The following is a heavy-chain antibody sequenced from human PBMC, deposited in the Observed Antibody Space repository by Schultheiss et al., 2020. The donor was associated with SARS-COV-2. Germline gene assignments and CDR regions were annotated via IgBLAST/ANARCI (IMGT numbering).Heavy chain of an antibody. CDR3: ARVAPFDI. J-gene: IGHJ4*02. CDR2: ISYDGSNK. D-gene: IGHD2-15*01. V-gene: IGHV3-30*12. Sequence: GGSLRLSCAASGFTFSSYSMNWVRQAPGKGLEWVAVISYDGSNKYYADSVKGRFTISRDNSKNTLYLQMNSLRAEDTAVYYCARVAPFDIWGQGTLVTVSS. CDR1: GFTFSSYS.